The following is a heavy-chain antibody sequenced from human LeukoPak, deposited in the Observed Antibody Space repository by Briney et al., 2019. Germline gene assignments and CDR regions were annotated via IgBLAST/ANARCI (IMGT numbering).Heavy chain of an antibody. CDR3: ARAVAAARPFYYYYYMDV. CDR1: GGTFSSYA. J-gene: IGHJ6*03. CDR2: IIPIFGTA. Sequence: SVKVSCKASGGTFSSYAISWVRQAPGQGLEWMGGIIPIFGTANYAQKFQGRVTITADESTSTAYMELSSLRSEDTAVYYCARAVAAARPFYYYYYMDVWGKGTTVTVSS. V-gene: IGHV1-69*01. D-gene: IGHD6-13*01.